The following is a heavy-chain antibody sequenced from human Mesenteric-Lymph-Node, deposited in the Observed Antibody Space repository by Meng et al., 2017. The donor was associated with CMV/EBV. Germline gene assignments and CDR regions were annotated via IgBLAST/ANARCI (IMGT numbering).Heavy chain of an antibody. D-gene: IGHD2-2*01. J-gene: IGHJ4*02. CDR1: GYTFTSYY. CDR2: INPSGGST. V-gene: IGHV1-46*01. CDR3: ARDSPRFVVVPAANDY. Sequence: GYTFTSYYMHWVRQAPGQGLEWMGIINPSGGSTSYAQKFQGRVTMTRDTSTSTVYMELRSLRSDDTAVYYCARDSPRFVVVPAANDYWGQGTLVTVSS.